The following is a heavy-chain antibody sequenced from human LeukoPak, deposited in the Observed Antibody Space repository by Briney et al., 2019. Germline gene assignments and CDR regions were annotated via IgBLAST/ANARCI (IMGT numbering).Heavy chain of an antibody. CDR1: GFTVSSNY. D-gene: IGHD1-7*01. V-gene: IGHV3-53*01. Sequence: GGSLRLSCAASGFTVSSNYMSWVRQAPGKGLEWVSVIYSGGSTYYADSVKGRFTISRDNSKNTLYLQMTSLRAEDTAVYYCARDSAQLGLDYWGQGTLVTVSS. CDR3: ARDSAQLGLDY. J-gene: IGHJ4*02. CDR2: IYSGGST.